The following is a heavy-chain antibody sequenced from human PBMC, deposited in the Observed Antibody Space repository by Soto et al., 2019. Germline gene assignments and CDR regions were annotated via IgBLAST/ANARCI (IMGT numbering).Heavy chain of an antibody. CDR1: GFTFSSYG. CDR3: AKGNWFDP. J-gene: IGHJ5*02. Sequence: QVQLVESGGGVVQPGRSLRLSCAASGFTFSSYGMHWVRQAPGKGLEWVAVISYDGSNKYYADSVKGRFTISRDNSKNTLYLQMNSLRAEDTALYCCAKGNWFDPWGQGTLVTVS. CDR2: ISYDGSNK. V-gene: IGHV3-30*18.